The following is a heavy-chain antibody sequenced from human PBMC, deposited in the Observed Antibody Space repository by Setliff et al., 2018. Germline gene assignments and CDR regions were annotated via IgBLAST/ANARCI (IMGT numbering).Heavy chain of an antibody. V-gene: IGHV4-4*07. CDR3: ARSFSRREKFLLDY. Sequence: SETLSLTCTVSGGSISSYYWSWTRQPAGKGLEWIGHIYIGGSANYNPSLKSRVTMSIDTSKNQFSLKLNSVTAADMAVYYCARSFSRREKFLLDYWGQGALVTVSS. J-gene: IGHJ4*02. CDR1: GGSISSYY. CDR2: IYIGGSA.